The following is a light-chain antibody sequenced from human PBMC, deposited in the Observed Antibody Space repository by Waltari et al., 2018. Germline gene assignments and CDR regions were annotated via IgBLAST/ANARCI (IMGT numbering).Light chain of an antibody. CDR1: QSISSY. J-gene: IGKJ3*01. CDR3: QQSYSTPIFT. V-gene: IGKV1-39*01. Sequence: DIQMTQSPSSLSASVGDRVTITCRAIQSISSYLNGYQQKPGKAPNLLIYAASSLQSGVPPRFSGSGSGTDFTLTSGSLQAEDFATYYCQQSYSTPIFTFGPGTKVDFK. CDR2: AAS.